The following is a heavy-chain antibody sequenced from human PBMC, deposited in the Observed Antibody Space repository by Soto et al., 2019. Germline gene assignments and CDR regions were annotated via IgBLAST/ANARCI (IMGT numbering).Heavy chain of an antibody. CDR2: ISGSGGST. J-gene: IGHJ4*02. V-gene: IGHV3-23*01. D-gene: IGHD1-26*01. Sequence: EVQLLESGGGLVQPGGSLRLSCAASGFTFSSYAMSWVRQAPGKGLEWVSAISGSGGSTYYADAVKGRFTISRDNSKNTLYLQMNSLRAEDTAVYYCAKDLTRIVGARHYWGQGTLVTVSS. CDR3: AKDLTRIVGARHY. CDR1: GFTFSSYA.